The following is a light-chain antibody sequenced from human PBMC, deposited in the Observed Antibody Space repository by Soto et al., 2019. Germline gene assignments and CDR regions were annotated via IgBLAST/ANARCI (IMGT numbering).Light chain of an antibody. CDR1: QSISTR. CDR2: DAS. Sequence: DIQMTQSPPTLSASIGDRATITCRASQSISTRLGWYQQKPGKAPKLLIYDASSLESGVPSRFSGSGSGTEFTLTISSLQPDDFGSYYFQQDKDYSGTFGQGTKVEIK. V-gene: IGKV1-5*01. J-gene: IGKJ1*01. CDR3: QQDKDYSGT.